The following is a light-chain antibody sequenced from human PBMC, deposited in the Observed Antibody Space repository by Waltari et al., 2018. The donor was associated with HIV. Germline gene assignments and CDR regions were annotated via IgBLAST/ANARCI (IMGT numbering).Light chain of an antibody. CDR1: QSVSSN. V-gene: IGKV3-15*01. CDR3: QQYNNWPLG. J-gene: IGKJ3*01. CDR2: GAS. Sequence: VMTQSPATLSVSPGERATLSCRASQSVSSNLAWYQQEPGQTPRLLIYGASTRATGIAARFSGSGSGTEFTLTISSLQSEDFAVYYCQQYNNWPLGFGPGTKVDIK.